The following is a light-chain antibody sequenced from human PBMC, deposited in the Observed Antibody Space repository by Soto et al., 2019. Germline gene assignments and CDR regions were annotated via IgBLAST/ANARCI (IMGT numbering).Light chain of an antibody. CDR3: SSYTSSSTLV. CDR1: SSDVGGYNY. Sequence: QSALTQPASVSGSPGQSITISCTGTSSDVGGYNYVSWYQQHPGKAPKLMIYEVSNRPSGVSNRFSGSKSGNTASLTISRIQAEDEADYYCSSYTSSSTLVFGGGTKLTVL. V-gene: IGLV2-14*01. CDR2: EVS. J-gene: IGLJ2*01.